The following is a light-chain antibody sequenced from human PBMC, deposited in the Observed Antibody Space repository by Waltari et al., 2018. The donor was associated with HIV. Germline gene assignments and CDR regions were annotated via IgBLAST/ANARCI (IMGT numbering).Light chain of an antibody. V-gene: IGLV1-47*01. Sequence: QSVLTQPPSASGPPGQRVTIPCSGSSSNTGSYYVYWYPQPPGTAPKLLIYRNNQRPSGVPDQFSGSKSGTSASLAISGLRSEDEADYYCAAWDGSHVVFGGGTKLTVL. CDR3: AAWDGSHVV. CDR2: RNN. J-gene: IGLJ2*01. CDR1: SSNTGSYY.